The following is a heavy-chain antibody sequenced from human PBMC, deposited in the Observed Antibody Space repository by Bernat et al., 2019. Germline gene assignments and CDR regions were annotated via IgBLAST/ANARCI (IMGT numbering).Heavy chain of an antibody. V-gene: IGHV3-30*18. CDR1: GFTFSSYG. CDR2: ISYDGSNK. Sequence: QVQLVESGGGVVQPGRSLRLSCAASGFTFSSYGMHWVRQAPGKGLEWVAVISYDGSNKYYADSVKGRFTISRDNSKNTLYLQMNSLRAEDTAVYYCAKVVSLSYPVDYWGQGTLVTVSS. CDR3: AKVVSLSYPVDY. J-gene: IGHJ4*02. D-gene: IGHD1-26*01.